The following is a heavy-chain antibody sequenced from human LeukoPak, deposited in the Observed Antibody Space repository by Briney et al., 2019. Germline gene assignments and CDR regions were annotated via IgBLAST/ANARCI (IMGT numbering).Heavy chain of an antibody. V-gene: IGHV3-21*01. CDR2: IRCDSIYV. CDR1: GFTFTNYK. J-gene: IGHJ4*02. Sequence: GGSLRLSCAASGFTFTNYKMNWVRQAPGKGLEWVSSIRCDSIYVFYADSVQGRFTVSKDNAKNSLYLQMNNLRAEDTAVYYCVRDPDRSYYASSCFDYWGQGTLVTVSS. CDR3: VRDPDRSYYASSCFDY. D-gene: IGHD3-22*01.